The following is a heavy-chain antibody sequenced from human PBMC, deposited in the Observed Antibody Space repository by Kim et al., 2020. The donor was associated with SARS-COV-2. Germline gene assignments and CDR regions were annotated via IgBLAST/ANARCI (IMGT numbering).Heavy chain of an antibody. D-gene: IGHD3-3*01. Sequence: GGSLRLSCAASGFTFSSYGMHWVRQAPGKGLEWVAVIWYDGSNKYYADSVKGRFTISRDNSKNTLYLQMNSLRAEDTAVYYCARGFFWSGYYDAYYGMDVWGQGTTVTVSS. CDR2: IWYDGSNK. J-gene: IGHJ6*02. CDR1: GFTFSSYG. V-gene: IGHV3-33*01. CDR3: ARGFFWSGYYDAYYGMDV.